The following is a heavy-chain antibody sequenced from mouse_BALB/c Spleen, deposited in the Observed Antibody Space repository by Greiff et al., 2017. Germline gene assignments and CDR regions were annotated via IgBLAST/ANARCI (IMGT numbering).Heavy chain of an antibody. CDR2: IDPETGGT. CDR1: GYTFTDYE. Sequence: QVQLKESGAELVRPGASVTLSCKASGYTFTDYEMHWVKQTPVHGLEWIGAIDPETGGTAYNQKFKGKATLTADKSSSTAYMELRSLTSEDSAVYYCTRRGPAYFDDWGQGTTLTVAS. J-gene: IGHJ2*01. V-gene: IGHV1-15*01. CDR3: TRRGPAYFDD.